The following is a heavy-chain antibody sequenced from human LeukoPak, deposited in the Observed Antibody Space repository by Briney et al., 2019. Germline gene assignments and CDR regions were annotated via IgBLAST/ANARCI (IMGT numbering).Heavy chain of an antibody. CDR3: ARGGYSSSWYHFDY. CDR1: GCTFSSYA. Sequence: PGGSLRLSCAASGCTFSSYAMSWVRQAPGKGLEWVSAISGSGGSTYYADSVKGRFTISRDNSKNTLFLQMNSLRAEDTAVYYCARGGYSSSWYHFDYWGQGTLVTVSS. J-gene: IGHJ4*02. CDR2: ISGSGGST. D-gene: IGHD6-13*01. V-gene: IGHV3-23*01.